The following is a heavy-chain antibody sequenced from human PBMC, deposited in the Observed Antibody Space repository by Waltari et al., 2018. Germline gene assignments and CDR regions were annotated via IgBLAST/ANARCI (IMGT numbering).Heavy chain of an antibody. Sequence: EVQLAESGGGLVQPGESLRLSCAASGFTFSPYWMHWVRQGPGKGLVVVSRINTDGSTINYADSVKGRFTISRDNAKNTLYLQMNSLRAEDTAVYYCTREDYGGKDYWGQGTLVTVSS. CDR3: TREDYGGKDY. CDR1: GFTFSPYW. J-gene: IGHJ4*02. CDR2: INTDGSTI. D-gene: IGHD4-17*01. V-gene: IGHV3-74*01.